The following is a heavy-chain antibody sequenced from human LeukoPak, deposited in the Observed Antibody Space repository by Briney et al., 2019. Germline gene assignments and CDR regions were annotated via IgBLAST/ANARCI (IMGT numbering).Heavy chain of an antibody. CDR3: ARGTLYSGWSYYFDY. CDR1: GGSFSGYY. D-gene: IGHD6-19*01. Sequence: SETLSLTCAVYGGSFSGYYWSWIRQPPGKGLEWIGEINHSGGTNYNPSLKSQVTISFDTSKNQFSLKLTSVTAADTAMYYCARGTLYSGWSYYFDYWGQGSQVTVSS. V-gene: IGHV4-34*01. CDR2: INHSGGT. J-gene: IGHJ4*02.